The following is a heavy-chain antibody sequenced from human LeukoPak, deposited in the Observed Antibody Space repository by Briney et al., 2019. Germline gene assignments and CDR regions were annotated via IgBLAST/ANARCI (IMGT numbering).Heavy chain of an antibody. D-gene: IGHD3-22*01. V-gene: IGHV3-64*01. CDR1: GFTFSSYA. CDR3: ARDLGYDNSGYYYFDY. J-gene: IGHJ4*02. CDR2: ISTNGDST. Sequence: PGGSLRLSCAASGFTFSSYAMHWARQAPGKGLEYVSAISTNGDSTYYSNSVEGRFTISRDNSKNTLYLQMGSLRAEDMAVYYCARDLGYDNSGYYYFDYWGQGTLVTVST.